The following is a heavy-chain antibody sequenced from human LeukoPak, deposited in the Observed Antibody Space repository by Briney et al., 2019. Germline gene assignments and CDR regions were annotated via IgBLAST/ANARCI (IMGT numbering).Heavy chain of an antibody. CDR2: IYYSGST. V-gene: IGHV4-59*12. CDR3: ARGCWRYSRGLVVVTATRYWYFDL. CDR1: GGSISSYY. J-gene: IGHJ2*01. D-gene: IGHD2-21*02. Sequence: KPSETLSLTCTVSGGSISSYYWSWLRQPPGQGLVWIGYIYYSGSTNYNPSLKSRVTISVATSKNQFSLNLSSVTAPDTAVYYCARGCWRYSRGLVVVTATRYWYFDLWGRGTLVTVSS.